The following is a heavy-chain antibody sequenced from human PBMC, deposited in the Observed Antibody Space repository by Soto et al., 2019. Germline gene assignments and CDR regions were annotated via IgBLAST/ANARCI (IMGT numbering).Heavy chain of an antibody. CDR3: ARDCSGGSCYPNDAFDI. CDR2: IWYDGSNK. D-gene: IGHD2-15*01. CDR1: GFTFSSYG. J-gene: IGHJ3*02. Sequence: PGGSLRLSCAASGFTFSSYGMHWVRQAPGKGLEWVAVIWYDGSNKYYADSVKGRFTISRDNSKNTLYLQMNSLRAEDTAVYYCARDCSGGSCYPNDAFDIWGQGTLVTVSS. V-gene: IGHV3-33*01.